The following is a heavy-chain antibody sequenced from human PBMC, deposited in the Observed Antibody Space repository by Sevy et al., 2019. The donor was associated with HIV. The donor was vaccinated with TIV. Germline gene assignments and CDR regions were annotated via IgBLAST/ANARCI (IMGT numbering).Heavy chain of an antibody. CDR1: GFTFSDYY. CDR3: ARAITLTTFPYYGMDV. J-gene: IGHJ6*02. V-gene: IGHV3-11*01. D-gene: IGHD1-7*01. CDR2: ISNSGSTI. Sequence: GGYLRLSCAASGFTFSDYYMSWIRQAPGKGLEWVSYISNSGSTIYYADSVKGRFTISRDNAKNSLYLQMNSLRAEDTAVYYCARAITLTTFPYYGMDVWGQGTTVTVSS.